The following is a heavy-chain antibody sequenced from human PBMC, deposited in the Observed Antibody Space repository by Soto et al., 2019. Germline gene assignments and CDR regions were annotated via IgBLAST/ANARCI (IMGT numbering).Heavy chain of an antibody. Sequence: AETLSLTCNISGDSISSYFWSWVRQPSGKGLEWIGRMYVTGTTSYNPSLKSRVTMSVDTSKNRFSLRLSSVTAADTAVYYCARDGEYSSGWFIFDHWGQGALVTVS. CDR1: GDSISSYF. V-gene: IGHV4-4*07. J-gene: IGHJ4*02. D-gene: IGHD6-19*01. CDR3: ARDGEYSSGWFIFDH. CDR2: MYVTGTT.